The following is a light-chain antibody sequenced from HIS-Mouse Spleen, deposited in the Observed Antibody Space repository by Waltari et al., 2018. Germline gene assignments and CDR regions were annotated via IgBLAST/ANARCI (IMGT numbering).Light chain of an antibody. CDR3: QAWDSSIHVV. CDR2: QDS. V-gene: IGLV3-1*01. Sequence: SYELTQPPSVSVSPGQTASITCSGDKLGDKYACWYQQKPGQSPVLVIYQDSKRPSGIPGRFSASNSGNTATLTISGTQAMDEADYYCQAWDSSIHVVFGGGTKLTVL. CDR1: KLGDKY. J-gene: IGLJ2*01.